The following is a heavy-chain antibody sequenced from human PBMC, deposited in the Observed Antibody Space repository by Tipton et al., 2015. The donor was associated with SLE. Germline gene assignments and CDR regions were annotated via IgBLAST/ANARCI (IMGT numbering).Heavy chain of an antibody. D-gene: IGHD2-2*01. CDR2: IRYDGSNK. J-gene: IGHJ4*02. CDR1: GFTFSSYG. V-gene: IGHV3-30*02. CDR3: AKDIGQYQLLDYFDY. Sequence: SLRLSCAASGFTFSSYGMHWVRQAPGKGLEWVAFIRYDGSNKYYAGSVKGRFTISRDNSKNTLYLQMNSLRAEDTAVYYCAKDIGQYQLLDYFDYWGQGTLVTVSS.